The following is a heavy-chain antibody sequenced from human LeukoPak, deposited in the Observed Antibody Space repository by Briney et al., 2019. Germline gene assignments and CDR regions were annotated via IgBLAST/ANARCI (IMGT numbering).Heavy chain of an antibody. Sequence: SETLSLTCTVSGYSISSGYYWGWIRQPPGKGLEWIGSIYHSGSTYYNPSLKSRVTISVDTSKNQFSLKLSSVTAADTAVYYCARGRYYYDSSVTDHWGQGTLVTVSS. V-gene: IGHV4-38-2*02. J-gene: IGHJ4*02. CDR1: GYSISSGYY. CDR3: ARGRYYYDSSVTDH. CDR2: IYHSGST. D-gene: IGHD3-22*01.